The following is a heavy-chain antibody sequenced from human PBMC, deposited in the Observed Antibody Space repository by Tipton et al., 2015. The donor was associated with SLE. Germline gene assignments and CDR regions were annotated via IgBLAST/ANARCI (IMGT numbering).Heavy chain of an antibody. Sequence: SLRLSCAASGFTVSSNYMSWVRQAPGKGLEWVSVIYSGGSTYYADSVRGRFTISRDDSKNTLYLQMNSLRAEDTAVYYCASGWELSFDYWGQGTLVTVSS. CDR3: ASGWELSFDY. CDR2: IYSGGST. D-gene: IGHD1-26*01. J-gene: IGHJ4*02. V-gene: IGHV3-53*05. CDR1: GFTVSSNY.